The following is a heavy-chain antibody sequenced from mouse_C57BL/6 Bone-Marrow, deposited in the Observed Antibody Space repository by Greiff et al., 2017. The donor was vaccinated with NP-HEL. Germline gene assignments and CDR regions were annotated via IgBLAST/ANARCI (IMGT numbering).Heavy chain of an antibody. D-gene: IGHD1-1*01. CDR3: ARSLLQRGFAY. CDR2: IDPSDSYT. J-gene: IGHJ3*01. CDR1: GYTFTSYW. Sequence: QVQLQQPGAELVRPGTSVKLSCKASGYTFTSYWMHWVKQRPGQGLEWIGVIDPSDSYTNYNQKFKGKATLTVDTSSSPAYMQLSSLTSEGSAVYYCARSLLQRGFAYGGQGTRVTVSA. V-gene: IGHV1-59*01.